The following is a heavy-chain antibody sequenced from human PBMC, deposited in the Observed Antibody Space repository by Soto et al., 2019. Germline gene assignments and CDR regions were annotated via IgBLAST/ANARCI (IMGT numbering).Heavy chain of an antibody. Sequence: QVQLVQSGVEVKKPGASVKVSCKASGYTFSTYGISWVRQAPGQGLEWMGWISPYDGDTNYGDRLQGRVTMSTDTSTTTAYMELRSLRSDDTAMYYCARDHGGSYQADSFDPWGQGTLVIVCS. D-gene: IGHD1-26*01. CDR1: GYTFSTYG. CDR2: ISPYDGDT. V-gene: IGHV1-18*01. J-gene: IGHJ5*02. CDR3: ARDHGGSYQADSFDP.